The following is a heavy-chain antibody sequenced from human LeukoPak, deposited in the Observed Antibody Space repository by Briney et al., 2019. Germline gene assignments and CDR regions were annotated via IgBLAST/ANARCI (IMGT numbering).Heavy chain of an antibody. D-gene: IGHD6-19*01. J-gene: IGHJ4*02. CDR2: IIPMFGIP. Sequence: SVKVSCKASGDTFSSYAITWVRQTPGQGLEWMGRIIPMFGIPNFAQEFQGRVTITADKSTSTAYMELSSLRSEDTGVYYCARGGDSSGWSYYFDYWGQGTLVTVSS. CDR3: ARGGDSSGWSYYFDY. CDR1: GDTFSSYA. V-gene: IGHV1-69*04.